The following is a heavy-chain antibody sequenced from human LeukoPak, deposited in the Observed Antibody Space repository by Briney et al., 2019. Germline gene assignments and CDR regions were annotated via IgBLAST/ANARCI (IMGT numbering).Heavy chain of an antibody. CDR1: GFTFDDYA. CDR2: ISGDGGST. V-gene: IGHV3-43*02. Sequence: GGSLRLSCAASGFTFDDYAMHWVRQAPGKGLEWVSLISGDGGSTYCADSVKGRFTISRDNSKNSLYLQMNSLRTEDTALYYCAKDLNCGGDCYSGNYYYYGMDVWGQGTTVTVSS. D-gene: IGHD2-21*02. CDR3: AKDLNCGGDCYSGNYYYYGMDV. J-gene: IGHJ6*02.